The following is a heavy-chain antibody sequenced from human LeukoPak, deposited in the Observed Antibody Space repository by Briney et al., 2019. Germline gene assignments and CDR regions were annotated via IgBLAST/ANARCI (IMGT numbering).Heavy chain of an antibody. Sequence: SETLSLTCTVSGGSISSYYWSWIRQPPGKGLEWIGYIYYSGSINYNPSLKSRVTMSVDTSKNQFSLKLSSVTAADTAVYYCATGKNWFDPWGQGTLVTVSS. CDR3: ATGKNWFDP. J-gene: IGHJ5*02. CDR1: GGSISSYY. D-gene: IGHD1-26*01. CDR2: IYYSGSI. V-gene: IGHV4-59*01.